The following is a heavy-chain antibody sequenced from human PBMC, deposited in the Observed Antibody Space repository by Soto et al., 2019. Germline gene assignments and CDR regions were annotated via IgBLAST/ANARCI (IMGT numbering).Heavy chain of an antibody. V-gene: IGHV3-11*01. J-gene: IGHJ6*03. CDR1: GFTFSDYY. Sequence: QVQLVESGGGLVKPGGSLRLSCAASGFTFSDYYMSWIRQAPGKGLEWVSYISGSGSTIYYADSVKGRFTISRDNAKNSLHLQRNSLRAEYTAVYYCASGVAASHFYYYYRDVWGKGTTVTVSS. CDR3: ASGVAASHFYYYYRDV. D-gene: IGHD2-15*01. CDR2: ISGSGSTI.